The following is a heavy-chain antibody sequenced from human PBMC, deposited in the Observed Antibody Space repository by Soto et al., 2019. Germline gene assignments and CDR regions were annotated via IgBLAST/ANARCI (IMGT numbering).Heavy chain of an antibody. CDR1: GFTFSSYS. CDR3: ASGRHSPKVY. J-gene: IGHJ4*02. CDR2: ISSSSSYI. Sequence: EVQLVESGGGLVKPGGSLRLSCAASGFTFSSYSMNWVRQAPGKGLEWVSSISSSSSYIYYADSVKSRFTISRDNAKNSLYLQMNSLRAEDTAVYYCASGRHSPKVYWGQGTLVTVSS. D-gene: IGHD6-13*01. V-gene: IGHV3-21*01.